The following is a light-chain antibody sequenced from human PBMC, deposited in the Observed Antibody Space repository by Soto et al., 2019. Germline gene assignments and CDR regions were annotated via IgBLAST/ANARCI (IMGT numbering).Light chain of an antibody. CDR2: DAS. Sequence: DIQMTQSPSTLSASVGDRVTITCRASQSISAWLAWYQQKPGKAPRLLIYDASTLESGVPSRFGGSSSGTEFTLTISSLQPEDFAVYYCQQYNNWPWTFGPGTRWIS. J-gene: IGKJ1*01. V-gene: IGKV1-5*01. CDR1: QSISAW. CDR3: QQYNNWPWT.